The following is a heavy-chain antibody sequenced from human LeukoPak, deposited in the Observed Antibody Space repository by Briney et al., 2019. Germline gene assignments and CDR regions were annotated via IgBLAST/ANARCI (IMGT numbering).Heavy chain of an antibody. Sequence: PSETLSLTCAVSGGSISSGGYSWSWIRQPPGKGLEWIGYIYHSGSTYYNPSLKSRVTISVDRSKNQFSLKLSSVTAADTAVYYCARGPFIAVAGTGWFDPWGQGTLVTVSS. J-gene: IGHJ5*02. CDR1: GGSISSGGYS. D-gene: IGHD6-19*01. CDR3: ARGPFIAVAGTGWFDP. V-gene: IGHV4-30-2*01. CDR2: IYHSGST.